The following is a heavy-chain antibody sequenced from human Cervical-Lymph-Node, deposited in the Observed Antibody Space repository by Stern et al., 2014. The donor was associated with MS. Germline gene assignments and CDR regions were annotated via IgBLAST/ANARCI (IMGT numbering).Heavy chain of an antibody. CDR1: GGSFSMDS. CDR3: ARDQGGIADS. D-gene: IGHD6-13*01. Sequence: QVQLMQSGAEVKKPGSSVKVSCKASGGSFSMDSISWVRQAPGQGLEWMGVLTPMFGTSNYAQKFQGRVTTTADVSTSTAYMELTSLRSEDTAVYFCARDQGGIADSWGQGTLVIVSS. CDR2: LTPMFGTS. V-gene: IGHV1-69*01. J-gene: IGHJ4*02.